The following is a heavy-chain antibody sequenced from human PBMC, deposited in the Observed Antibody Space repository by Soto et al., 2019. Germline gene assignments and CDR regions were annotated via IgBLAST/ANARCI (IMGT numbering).Heavy chain of an antibody. CDR3: ARGGERDCSGGSCYSPTAVYYGMDV. CDR2: IYYSGST. J-gene: IGHJ6*02. Sequence: QVQLQESGPGLVKPSQTLSLTCTVSGGSISSGGYYWSWIRQHPGKGLEWIGYIYYSGSTYYNPYLKSRVTISVDTSKNQFSLKLSSVTAADTAVYYCARGGERDCSGGSCYSPTAVYYGMDVWGQGTTVTVSS. V-gene: IGHV4-31*03. CDR1: GGSISSGGYY. D-gene: IGHD2-15*01.